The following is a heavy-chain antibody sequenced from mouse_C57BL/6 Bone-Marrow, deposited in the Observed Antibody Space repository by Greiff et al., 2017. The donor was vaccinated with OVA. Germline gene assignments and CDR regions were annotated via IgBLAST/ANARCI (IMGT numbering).Heavy chain of an antibody. Sequence: QVQLQQSGAELARPGASVKMSCKASGYTFTSYTMHWVKQRPGQGLEWIGYINTSSGYTKYTQKFKDKATLTADKSSSTAYMQLSSLTSEDSASYYCARWGLLGEDYWGQGTSVTVSS. J-gene: IGHJ4*01. D-gene: IGHD2-10*01. CDR3: ARWGLLGEDY. V-gene: IGHV1-4*01. CDR2: INTSSGYT. CDR1: GYTFTSYT.